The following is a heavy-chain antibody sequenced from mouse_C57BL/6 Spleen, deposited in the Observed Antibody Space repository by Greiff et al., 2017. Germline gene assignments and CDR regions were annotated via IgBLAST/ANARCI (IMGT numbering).Heavy chain of an antibody. CDR3: ARTGNYVHYYAMDY. CDR2: ISGGGGNT. V-gene: IGHV5-9*01. D-gene: IGHD2-1*01. CDR1: GFTFSSYT. J-gene: IGHJ4*01. Sequence: DVKLVESGGGLVKPGGSLKLSCAASGFTFSSYTMSWVRQTPEKRLEWVATISGGGGNTYYPDSVKGRFTISRDNAKNTLYLQMSSLRSEDTALYYCARTGNYVHYYAMDYWGQGTSVTVSS.